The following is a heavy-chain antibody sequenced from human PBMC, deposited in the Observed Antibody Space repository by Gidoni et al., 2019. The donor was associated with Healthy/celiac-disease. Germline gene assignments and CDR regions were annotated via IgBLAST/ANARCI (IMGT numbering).Heavy chain of an antibody. D-gene: IGHD6-13*01. CDR3: AKGLGRIAAAGTSRKPTASDY. J-gene: IGHJ4*02. Sequence: EVQLLESGGGLVQPGGSLRLSCAASGFTFSSHAMCWVRQAPGKGLEWVSAISGSGGSTYYADSVKGRFTISRDNSKNTLYLQMNSLRAEDTAVYYCAKGLGRIAAAGTSRKPTASDYWGQGTLVTVSS. CDR1: GFTFSSHA. V-gene: IGHV3-23*01. CDR2: ISGSGGST.